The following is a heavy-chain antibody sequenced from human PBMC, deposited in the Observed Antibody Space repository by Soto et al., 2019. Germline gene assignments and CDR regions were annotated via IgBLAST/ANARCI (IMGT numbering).Heavy chain of an antibody. D-gene: IGHD3-3*01. CDR2: ISYDGSNK. Sequence: VQLVESGGGVVQPGRSLRLSCAASGFTFSSYGMHWVRQAPGKGLEWVAVISYDGSNKYYADSVKGRFTISRDNSKNTLYLQMNSLRAEDTAVYYCAKATPYYDFWSGWYYYYGMDVWGQGTTVTVSS. CDR1: GFTFSSYG. J-gene: IGHJ6*02. CDR3: AKATPYYDFWSGWYYYYGMDV. V-gene: IGHV3-30*18.